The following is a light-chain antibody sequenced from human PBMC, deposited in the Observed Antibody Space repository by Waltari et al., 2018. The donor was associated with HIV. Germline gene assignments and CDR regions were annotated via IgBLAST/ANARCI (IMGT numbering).Light chain of an antibody. V-gene: IGLV1-44*01. CDR1: SSNIGSNT. CDR3: AAWYDSLNGFYV. CDR2: SNN. Sequence: QSVLTQPPSASGTPGKRVTISCSGTSSNIGSNTVIWYQQRPGTAPTLLIYSNNQRPSGVPVRCSGSESGTSASLAISGLQSEDEADYYCAAWYDSLNGFYVFGTGTKVTVL. J-gene: IGLJ1*01.